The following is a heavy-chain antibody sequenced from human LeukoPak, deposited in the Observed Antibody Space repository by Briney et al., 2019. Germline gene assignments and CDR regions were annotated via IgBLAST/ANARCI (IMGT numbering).Heavy chain of an antibody. J-gene: IGHJ4*02. CDR3: ALRYFDCLFHY. V-gene: IGHV1-18*01. CDR1: GYTFTSYG. CDR2: ISAYNGNT. D-gene: IGHD3-9*01. Sequence: RASVKVSCKASGYTFTSYGISWVRQAPGQGLEWMGWISAYNGNTNYAQKLQGRVTMTTDTSTSTAYMELRSLRSDDTAVYYCALRYFDCLFHYWGQGTLVTVSS.